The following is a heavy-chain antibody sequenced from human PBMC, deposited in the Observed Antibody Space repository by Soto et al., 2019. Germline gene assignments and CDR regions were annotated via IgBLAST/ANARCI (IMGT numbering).Heavy chain of an antibody. J-gene: IGHJ4*02. V-gene: IGHV3-74*01. CDR3: TRGKYSGSYYFDY. Sequence: EVQLVESGGGLVQPGGSLRLSCAASGFTFSSYWMHWVRQVPGKGLLWVSRIDEYGSTINYADSVKGRFTISRDNAKNTLYLEMNSLRAEDTALYYCTRGKYSGSYYFDYWGQGTLVTVST. CDR2: IDEYGSTI. CDR1: GFTFSSYW. D-gene: IGHD1-26*01.